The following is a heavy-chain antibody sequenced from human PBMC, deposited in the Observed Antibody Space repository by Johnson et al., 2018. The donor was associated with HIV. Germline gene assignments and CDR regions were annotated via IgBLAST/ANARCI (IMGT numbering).Heavy chain of an antibody. D-gene: IGHD3-10*01. CDR1: GFTFSSYA. V-gene: IGHV3-30*04. J-gene: IGHJ3*02. Sequence: VQLVESGGGVVQPGRSLRLSCAASGFTFSSYAMHWVRQAPGKGLEWVAVISYDGSNKYYADSVKGRFTISRDNSKNTLYLQMNSLRADDTALYYCARAVGYYGSGSAFDIWGQGTMVTVSS. CDR2: ISYDGSNK. CDR3: ARAVGYYGSGSAFDI.